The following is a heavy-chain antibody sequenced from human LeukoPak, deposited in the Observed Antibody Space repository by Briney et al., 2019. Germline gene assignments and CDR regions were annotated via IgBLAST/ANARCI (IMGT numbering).Heavy chain of an antibody. J-gene: IGHJ4*02. CDR2: ISYDGSNK. D-gene: IGHD3-10*01. Sequence: LSGGSLRLSCAASGFTFSNYAIHWVRQAPGKGLEWVAVISYDGSNKYYADSVKGRFTISRDNSENTLYLQMNSLRAEDTAVYYCAGNFRRGDFDYWGQGTLVTVSS. CDR1: GFTFSNYA. V-gene: IGHV3-30-3*01. CDR3: AGNFRRGDFDY.